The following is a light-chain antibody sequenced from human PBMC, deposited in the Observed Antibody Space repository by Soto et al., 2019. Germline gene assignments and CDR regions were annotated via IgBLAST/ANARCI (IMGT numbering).Light chain of an antibody. J-gene: IGKJ2*01. Sequence: IVMTQSPDSLAVSLGERATINCKSSQSVLFSSNNKNYLAWYRQKPGQPPKLLIYWASIRESGVPDRISGRGSGTDFTLTISSLQAEDVAVYYCQQYYSTPPYTFGQGTKLEIK. CDR3: QQYYSTPPYT. CDR2: WAS. CDR1: QSVLFSSNNKNY. V-gene: IGKV4-1*01.